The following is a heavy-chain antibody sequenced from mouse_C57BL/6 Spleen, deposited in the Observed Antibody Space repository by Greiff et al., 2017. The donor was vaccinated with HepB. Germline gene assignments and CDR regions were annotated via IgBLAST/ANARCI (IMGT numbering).Heavy chain of an antibody. Sequence: EVQGVESGGGLVKPGGSLKLSCAASGFTFSSYAMSWVRQTPEKRLEWVATISDGGSYTYYPDNVKGRFTISRDNAKNNLYLQMSHLKSEDTAMYYCARDRGKRAWFAYWGKGTLVTVSA. CDR3: ARDRGKRAWFAY. D-gene: IGHD3-3*01. J-gene: IGHJ3*01. V-gene: IGHV5-4*01. CDR1: GFTFSSYA. CDR2: ISDGGSYT.